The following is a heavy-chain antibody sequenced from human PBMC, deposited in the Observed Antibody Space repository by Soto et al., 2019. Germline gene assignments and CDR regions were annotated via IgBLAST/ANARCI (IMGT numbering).Heavy chain of an antibody. J-gene: IGHJ4*02. V-gene: IGHV3-21*01. CDR1: GFTFSSYS. D-gene: IGHD3-22*01. Sequence: GSLRLSCAASGFTFSSYSMNWVRQAPGKGLEWVSSISSSSSYIYYADSVKGRFTISRGNAKNSLYLQMNSLRAEDTAVYYCATLISMIVPVAPFDYWGQGTLVTVSS. CDR2: ISSSSSYI. CDR3: ATLISMIVPVAPFDY.